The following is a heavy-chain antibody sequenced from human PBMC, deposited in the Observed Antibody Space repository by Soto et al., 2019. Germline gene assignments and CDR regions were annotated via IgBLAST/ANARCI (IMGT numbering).Heavy chain of an antibody. CDR3: ARETAYYYYYYMDV. J-gene: IGHJ6*03. CDR1: GYTFTSYD. V-gene: IGHV1-8*01. Sequence: QVQLVQSGAEVKKPGASVKVSCKASGYTFTSYDINWVRQATGQGLEWMGWMNPNSGNTGYAQKFQGRVTMTRNTSISTAYMELSSLRSEDTAVYYCARETAYYYYYYMDVWGKGTTVTVSS. CDR2: MNPNSGNT.